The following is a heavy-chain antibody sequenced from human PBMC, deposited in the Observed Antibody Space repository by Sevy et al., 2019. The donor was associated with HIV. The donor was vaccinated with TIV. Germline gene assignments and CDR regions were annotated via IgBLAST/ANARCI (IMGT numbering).Heavy chain of an antibody. J-gene: IGHJ6*03. CDR3: ARLPPNPYYYYYSMDV. Sequence: GGSLRLSCAASGFTFDDYGMSWVRQAPGKGLEWVSGINWNGGSTGYADSVKGRFTISRDNAKNSLYLQMNSLRAEDTALYYCARLPPNPYYYYYSMDVWGKGTTVTVSS. CDR1: GFTFDDYG. V-gene: IGHV3-20*04. CDR2: INWNGGST.